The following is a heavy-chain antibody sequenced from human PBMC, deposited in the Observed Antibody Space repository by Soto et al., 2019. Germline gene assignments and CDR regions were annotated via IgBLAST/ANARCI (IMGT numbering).Heavy chain of an antibody. V-gene: IGHV6-1*01. J-gene: IGHJ6*02. D-gene: IGHD3-16*01. CDR1: GDSVSSNSAT. CDR2: TYYKSKWYN. Sequence: PSQTLSLTCAVSGDSVSSNSATWNWIRQSPSRGLEWLGRTYYKSKWYNDYAVSVKSRITINADTSRNQFSLHLNSVTPEDTAVYYCARVIFKSLTLITPYYHSGMDVWGQGTTVTVS. CDR3: ARVIFKSLTLITPYYHSGMDV.